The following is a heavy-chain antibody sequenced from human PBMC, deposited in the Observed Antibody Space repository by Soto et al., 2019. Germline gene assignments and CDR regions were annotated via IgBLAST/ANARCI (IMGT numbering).Heavy chain of an antibody. J-gene: IGHJ4*02. Sequence: GGSLRLSXAASGFIFTRYSMNWVRQAPGKGLEWVSSISSTTNYIYYGDSMKGRFTISRDNAKNSLYLEMNSLRAEDTAVYYCARESEDLTSNFDYWGQGTLVTVSS. CDR3: ARESEDLTSNFDY. CDR1: GFIFTRYS. V-gene: IGHV3-21*06. CDR2: ISSTTNYI.